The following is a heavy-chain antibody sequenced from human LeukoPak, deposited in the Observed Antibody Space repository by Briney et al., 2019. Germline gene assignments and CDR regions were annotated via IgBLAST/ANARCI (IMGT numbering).Heavy chain of an antibody. CDR2: IYPGDSGT. J-gene: IGHJ4*02. D-gene: IGHD6-6*01. Sequence: GESLKISCKGSGYSFTNYWIGWGRRMPGKGLEWMGMIYPGDSGTRYSPSFQGQVTVSADNSISTAYLQWSSLKASDTAIYYCARRYYSSSYYLDYWGQGTLVTVSS. CDR1: GYSFTNYW. V-gene: IGHV5-51*01. CDR3: ARRYYSSSYYLDY.